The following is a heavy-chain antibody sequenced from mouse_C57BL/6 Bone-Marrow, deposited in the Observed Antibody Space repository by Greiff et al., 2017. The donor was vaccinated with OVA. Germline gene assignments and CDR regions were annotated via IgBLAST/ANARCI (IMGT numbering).Heavy chain of an antibody. CDR1: GFTFSSYA. V-gene: IGHV5-4*01. J-gene: IGHJ2*01. CDR2: ISDGGSYT. CDR3: ARGRYGNFDG. Sequence: EVHLVESGGGLVKPGGSLKLSCAASGFTFSSYAMSWVRQTPEKRLEWVATISDGGSYTYYPDNVKGRFTISRDNAKNNLYLQMSHLKSEDTAVYYCARGRYGNFDGWGQGTTLTVSS. D-gene: IGHD2-1*01.